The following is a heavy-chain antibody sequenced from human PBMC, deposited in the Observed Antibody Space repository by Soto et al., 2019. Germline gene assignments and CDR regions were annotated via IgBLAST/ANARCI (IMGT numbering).Heavy chain of an antibody. Sequence: SETLSLTCSVSGGSISTVGHYWTWIRQPPGKGLEWIGSIYHTGSTYYSKSLRSRLTMSVDTSKSQSSLRLSSVNAADTAVYYCARATGTLRSRNCDYWGQGSLVTVSS. CDR1: GGSISTVGHY. V-gene: IGHV4-31*03. D-gene: IGHD1-1*01. J-gene: IGHJ4*02. CDR3: ARATGTLRSRNCDY. CDR2: IYHTGST.